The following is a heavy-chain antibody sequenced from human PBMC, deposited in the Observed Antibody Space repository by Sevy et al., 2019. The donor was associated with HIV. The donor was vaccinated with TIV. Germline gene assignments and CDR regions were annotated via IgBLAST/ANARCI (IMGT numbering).Heavy chain of an antibody. J-gene: IGHJ5*02. D-gene: IGHD6-13*01. CDR3: AGEYSSSWYNPTNWFDP. CDR2: INHSGST. CDR1: GGSFSGYY. V-gene: IGHV4-34*01. Sequence: SETLSLTCAVYGGSFSGYYWSWIRQPPGKGLEWIGEINHSGSTNYNPSLKSRVTISVDTSKNQFSLKLSSVTAADTAVYYCAGEYSSSWYNPTNWFDPWGQGTLVTVSS.